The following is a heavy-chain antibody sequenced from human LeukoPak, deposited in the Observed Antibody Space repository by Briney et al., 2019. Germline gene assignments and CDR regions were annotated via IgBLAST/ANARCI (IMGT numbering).Heavy chain of an antibody. J-gene: IGHJ4*02. Sequence: ASVSVSYKDSGYTFTKYGISWVGQAPGQGREWMGWISAYKGNTNYPQKLQGRVTITTDTSTITAYMELRSLISDDTAVYYFSIDRPHVLWFGELIDFWGQGTLVTVSS. CDR3: SIDRPHVLWFGELIDF. CDR2: ISAYKGNT. CDR1: GYTFTKYG. D-gene: IGHD3-10*01. V-gene: IGHV1-18*04.